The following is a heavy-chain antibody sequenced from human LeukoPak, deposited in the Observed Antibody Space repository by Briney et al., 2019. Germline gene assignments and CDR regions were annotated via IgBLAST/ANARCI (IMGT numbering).Heavy chain of an antibody. Sequence: GGSLRLSCAASGFTFSSYEMNWVRQAPGKGLEWVPYISSSGSTKYYADSVKGRFTISRDNAKNSLYLQMNSLRAEDTAVYYCARVDSYVDTATGGPPTVDYWGQGTLVTVSS. CDR1: GFTFSSYE. CDR3: ARVDSYVDTATGGPPTVDY. CDR2: ISSSGSTK. V-gene: IGHV3-48*03. J-gene: IGHJ4*02. D-gene: IGHD5-18*01.